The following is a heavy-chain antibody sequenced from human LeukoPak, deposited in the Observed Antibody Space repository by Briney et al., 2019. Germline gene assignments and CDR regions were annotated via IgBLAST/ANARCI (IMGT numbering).Heavy chain of an antibody. Sequence: GGSLGLSCAASGFTFTNYEMNWVRQAPGKGLEWVSYISSSGNTVYYADSVKGRFTISRDNAKNSLYVQMNSLRVEDTAVYYCARGGSSTGYIGGAFDIWGQGTMVTVSS. CDR3: ARGGSSTGYIGGAFDI. D-gene: IGHD2-2*01. CDR2: ISSSGNTV. CDR1: GFTFTNYE. V-gene: IGHV3-48*03. J-gene: IGHJ3*02.